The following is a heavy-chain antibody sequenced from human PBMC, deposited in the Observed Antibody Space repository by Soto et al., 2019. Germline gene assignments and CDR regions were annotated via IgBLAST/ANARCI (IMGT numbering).Heavy chain of an antibody. Sequence: QVQLVQSGAEVKKPGSSVKLSCKASGDSFNTFAVTWVRQAPGHGLDWMGGIIPNVDSPNYAQKCQGRVTIIADKSTSTPYMELSSLRSEDTAVYYCARPYYDSSGYYLWYFDYWGQGTLVTVSS. CDR2: IIPNVDSP. V-gene: IGHV1-69*06. D-gene: IGHD3-22*01. J-gene: IGHJ4*02. CDR1: GDSFNTFA. CDR3: ARPYYDSSGYYLWYFDY.